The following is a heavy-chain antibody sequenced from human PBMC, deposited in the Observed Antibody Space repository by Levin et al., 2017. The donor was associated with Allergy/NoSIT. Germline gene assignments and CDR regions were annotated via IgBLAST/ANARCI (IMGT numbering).Heavy chain of an antibody. CDR2: IWGGGDHE. J-gene: IGHJ3*01. CDR1: GFTFSNHA. Sequence: PGGSLRLSCSASGFTFSNHAMHWVRQAPGKGLEWVAQIWGGGDHEYYGDSTKGRFTVSRDNSKNMVYLQMNSLRSEDTAVYYCARDGQTGGRYAFDVWGQGTMVIVSS. V-gene: IGHV3-33*01. D-gene: IGHD2-8*02. CDR3: ARDGQTGGRYAFDV.